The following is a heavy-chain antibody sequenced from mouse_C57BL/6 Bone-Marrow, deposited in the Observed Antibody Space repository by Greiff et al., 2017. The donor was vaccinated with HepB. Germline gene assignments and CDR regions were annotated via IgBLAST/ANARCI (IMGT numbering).Heavy chain of an antibody. CDR3: ARFPLITTWAMDY. D-gene: IGHD2-4*01. V-gene: IGHV5-12*01. CDR1: GFTFSDYY. J-gene: IGHJ4*01. Sequence: EVQRVESGGGLVQPGGSLKLSCAASGFTFSDYYMYWVRQTPEKRLEWVAYISNGGGSTYYPDTVKGRFTISRDNAKNTLYLQMSRLKSEDTAMYYCARFPLITTWAMDYWGQGTSVTVSS. CDR2: ISNGGGST.